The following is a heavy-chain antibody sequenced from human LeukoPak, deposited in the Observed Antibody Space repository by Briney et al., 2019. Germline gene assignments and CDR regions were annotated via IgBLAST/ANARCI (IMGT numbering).Heavy chain of an antibody. D-gene: IGHD3-16*02. Sequence: GGSLRLSCAASGFTFSSYWMNWVRQVPGKGLVWVSRISIDGSNTNYAESVKGRFTISRDNSKNTLYLQMNSLRADDTAVYYCAKGADYVWGTYRSFDNWFDPWGQGTLATVSS. V-gene: IGHV3-74*01. CDR2: ISIDGSNT. J-gene: IGHJ5*02. CDR3: AKGADYVWGTYRSFDNWFDP. CDR1: GFTFSSYW.